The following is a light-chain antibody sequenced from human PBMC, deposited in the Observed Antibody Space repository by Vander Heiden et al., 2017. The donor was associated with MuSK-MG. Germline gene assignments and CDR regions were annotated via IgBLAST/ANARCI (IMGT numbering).Light chain of an antibody. CDR2: DVS. CDR3: SSYTSSSTGHVV. J-gene: IGLJ2*01. Sequence: QSALTQPASVSGSPGQSITISCTGTSSDAGGYNYVSWYQQHPGKAPKLMIYDVSNRPSGVANRFSGSKSGNTASLTISGLQAEDEADYYCSSYTSSSTGHVVFGGGTKLTVL. CDR1: SSDAGGYNY. V-gene: IGLV2-14*01.